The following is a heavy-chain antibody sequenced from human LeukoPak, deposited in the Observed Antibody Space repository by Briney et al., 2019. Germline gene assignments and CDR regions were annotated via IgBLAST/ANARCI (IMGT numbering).Heavy chain of an antibody. Sequence: SETLSLTCTISGSSITSFSHYWGWIRQPPGKGLEWIGDIYYTGSTYYSPSLRSRVTMSVHTSENQFSLRLNSVTAVDTAVYYCARRWGNIVGVTYEYWGQGTLVTVSS. V-gene: IGHV4-39*01. CDR1: GSSITSFSHY. CDR2: IYYTGST. CDR3: ARRWGNIVGVTYEY. J-gene: IGHJ4*02. D-gene: IGHD3-16*01.